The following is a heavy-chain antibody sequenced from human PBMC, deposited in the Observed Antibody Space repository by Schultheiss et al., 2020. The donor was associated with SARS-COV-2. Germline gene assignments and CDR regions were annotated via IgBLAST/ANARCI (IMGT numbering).Heavy chain of an antibody. J-gene: IGHJ5*02. CDR2: IYYSGST. D-gene: IGHD3-10*01. CDR1: GGSISSGGYY. Sequence: SETLSLTCTVSGGSISSGGYYWSWIRQPPGKGLEWIGYIYYSGSTNYNPSLKSRVTISVDTSKNQFSLKLSSVTAADTAVYYCARDRRWFGRRNWFDPWGQGTLVTVSS. V-gene: IGHV4-61*08. CDR3: ARDRRWFGRRNWFDP.